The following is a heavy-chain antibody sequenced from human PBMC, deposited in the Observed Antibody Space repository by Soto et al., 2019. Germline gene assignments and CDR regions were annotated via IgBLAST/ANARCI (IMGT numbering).Heavy chain of an antibody. Sequence: EVQLVESGGGLVQPGGSLKLSCAASGFTSSGSAMHWVRQASGKGLEWVGRIRSKANSYATAYAASVKGRFTISRDDSKNTAYLQMNSLKTEDTAVYYCTRPGGPDYWGQGTLVTVSS. J-gene: IGHJ4*02. V-gene: IGHV3-73*02. CDR2: IRSKANSYAT. CDR1: GFTSSGSA. CDR3: TRPGGPDY. D-gene: IGHD3-10*01.